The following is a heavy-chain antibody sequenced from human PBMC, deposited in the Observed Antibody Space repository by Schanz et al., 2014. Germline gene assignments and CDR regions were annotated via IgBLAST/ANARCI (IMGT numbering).Heavy chain of an antibody. Sequence: QVQLVESGGGVVQPGRSLRLSCAASGFIFSSYGLHWVRQAPGKGLEWVSSISGRSSHIYYADSVKGRFTISRDNSKNTLYLHMNTLRSEDTAVYYGAKDSTHIDIVVVPTAIDYWGQGTLVTVSS. CDR3: AKDSTHIDIVVVPTAIDY. V-gene: IGHV3-NL1*01. D-gene: IGHD2-2*01. CDR1: GFIFSSYG. CDR2: ISGRSSHI. J-gene: IGHJ4*02.